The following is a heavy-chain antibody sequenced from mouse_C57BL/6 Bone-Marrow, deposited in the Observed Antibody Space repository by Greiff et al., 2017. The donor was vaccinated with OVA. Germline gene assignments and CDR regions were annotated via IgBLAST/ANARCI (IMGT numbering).Heavy chain of an antibody. CDR3: ARERGGTTPHY. CDR2: INPNNGGT. D-gene: IGHD1-1*01. J-gene: IGHJ2*01. V-gene: IGHV1-22*01. CDR1: GYTFTDYN. Sequence: EVQLQESGPELVKPGASVKMSCKASGYTFTDYNMHWVKQSHGKSLEWIGYINPNNGGTSYNQKFKGKATLTVNKSSSTAYMELRSLTSEDSAVYYCARERGGTTPHYWGQGTTLTVSS.